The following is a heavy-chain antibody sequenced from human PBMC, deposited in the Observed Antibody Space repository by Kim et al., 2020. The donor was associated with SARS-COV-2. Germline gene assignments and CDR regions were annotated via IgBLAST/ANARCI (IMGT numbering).Heavy chain of an antibody. CDR2: ISWNSGSI. CDR1: GFTFGDYA. V-gene: IGHV3-9*01. J-gene: IGHJ3*02. Sequence: GGSLRLSCAASGFTFGDYAMHWVRQAPGKGLEWVSGISWNSGSIGYADSVKGRFTISRDNAKNSLYLQMNSLRAEDTALYYCAKAKPRRYSGSYDDAFDIWGQGTMVTVSS. D-gene: IGHD1-26*01. CDR3: AKAKPRRYSGSYDDAFDI.